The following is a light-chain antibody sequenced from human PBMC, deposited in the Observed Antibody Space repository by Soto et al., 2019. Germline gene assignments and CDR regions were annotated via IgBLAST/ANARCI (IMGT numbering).Light chain of an antibody. CDR1: QSISNY. Sequence: DIQMTQSASSLSASVGDRVTITCRASQSISNYLNWYQQKPGKAPNLLIHAASSLQSGVPPRFSGSGSGTDFTLTISSLQPEDFATYFCQQSYRSPITFGQGTRLEIK. V-gene: IGKV1-39*01. CDR3: QQSYRSPIT. CDR2: AAS. J-gene: IGKJ5*01.